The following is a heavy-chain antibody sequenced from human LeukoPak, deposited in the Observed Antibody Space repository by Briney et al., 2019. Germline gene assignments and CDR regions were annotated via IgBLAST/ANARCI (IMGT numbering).Heavy chain of an antibody. Sequence: PSETLSLTCTVSGGSISSSSYYWDWIRQPPGKGLEWIGSIYYSGSTYYNPSLKSRVTISVDTSKNQFSLKLSSVTAAGTAVYYCARDAVLRYFDWVDAFDIWGQGTMVTVSS. D-gene: IGHD3-9*01. CDR2: IYYSGST. J-gene: IGHJ3*02. CDR1: GGSISSSSYY. CDR3: ARDAVLRYFDWVDAFDI. V-gene: IGHV4-39*07.